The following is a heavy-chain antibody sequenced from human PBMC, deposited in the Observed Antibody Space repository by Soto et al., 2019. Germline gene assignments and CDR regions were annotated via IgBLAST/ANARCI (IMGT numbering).Heavy chain of an antibody. D-gene: IGHD6-19*01. Sequence: ASVKVSCKASGYTFTGYYMHLVRQAPGQGLEWXGWXXPXXGXTXXXQXXXGRVTMTRDTSISTAYMELSRLRSDDTAVYYCARVAAVGYYYGMDVWGQGTTVTVSS. J-gene: IGHJ6*02. CDR2: XXPXXGXT. V-gene: IGHV1-2*02. CDR3: ARVAAVGYYYGMDV. CDR1: GYTFTGYY.